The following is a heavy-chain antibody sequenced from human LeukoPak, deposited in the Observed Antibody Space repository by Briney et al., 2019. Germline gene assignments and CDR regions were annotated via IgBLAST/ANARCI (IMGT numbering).Heavy chain of an antibody. CDR1: GFTFSNAW. D-gene: IGHD1-26*01. J-gene: IGHJ5*02. CDR3: TTELRWEVVDVDR. Sequence: PGGSLRLFCAASGFTFSNAWMRWVRQAPGEGLEWVGRIRSKSDGERTDYAAPVKGRFTISRDDSKDTLYLQMNSLKTEDTAVYYCTTELRWEVVDVDRWGQGTLVTVSS. CDR2: IRSKSDGERT. V-gene: IGHV3-15*05.